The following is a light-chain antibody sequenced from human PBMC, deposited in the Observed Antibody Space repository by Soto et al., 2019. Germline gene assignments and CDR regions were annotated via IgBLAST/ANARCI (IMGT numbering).Light chain of an antibody. J-gene: IGLJ1*01. CDR3: AAWDDGLNGYV. CDR1: SSNIGSNA. Sequence: VLTQPPSVSGTPGQGVTISCSGSSSNIGSNAVNWYQQLPGTAPKLLIYSDYQRPSDVPDRFSASKSATSASLAIRGLQSEDEADYYCAAWDDGLNGYVFGTGTKVTVL. CDR2: SDY. V-gene: IGLV1-44*01.